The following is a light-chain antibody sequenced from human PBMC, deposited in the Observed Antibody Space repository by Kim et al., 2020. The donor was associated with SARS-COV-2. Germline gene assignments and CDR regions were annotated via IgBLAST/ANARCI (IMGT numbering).Light chain of an antibody. J-gene: IGLJ3*02. CDR3: QSYDNSLSGSGV. CDR2: GST. Sequence: QSVLTQPPSVSGAPGQRVTISCTGSSSNIGAGYDVHWYQQLPGTAPKVLIYGSTNRPSGVPDRFSGSKSGTSASLAITGLQAEDEADYYCQSYDNSLSGSGVFGGGTQLTVL. CDR1: SSNIGAGYD. V-gene: IGLV1-40*01.